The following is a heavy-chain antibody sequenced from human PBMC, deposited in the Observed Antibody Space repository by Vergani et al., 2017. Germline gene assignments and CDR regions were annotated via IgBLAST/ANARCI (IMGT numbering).Heavy chain of an antibody. CDR2: ISWNSNSI. CDR3: AKDHYDFWSGYPNLSPFDL. D-gene: IGHD3-3*01. J-gene: IGHJ2*01. CDR1: GVTSAGYA. Sequence: EVQLEESGGGLVLPGRSLRLSCVASGVTSAGYAMHWVRQAPGKGLEWVSGISWNSNSIGYADSVKGRFTISRDNAKNSLYLQMNSLRAEDTALYYCAKDHYDFWSGYPNLSPFDLWGRGTLVTVSS. V-gene: IGHV3-9*02.